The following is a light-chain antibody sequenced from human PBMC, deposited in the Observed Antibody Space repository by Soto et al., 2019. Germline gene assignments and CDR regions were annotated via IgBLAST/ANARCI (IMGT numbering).Light chain of an antibody. CDR1: SSNIGAGYD. J-gene: IGLJ3*02. Sequence: QSVLTQPPSVSGAPGQRVTISCTGSSSNIGAGYDVHWYQQIPGTAPKLLIYGNSNRPSGVPDRFSGCKSGTSASLAITGLQAEDEADYYCQSYDSSLSGSVFGGGTKLTVL. V-gene: IGLV1-40*01. CDR2: GNS. CDR3: QSYDSSLSGSV.